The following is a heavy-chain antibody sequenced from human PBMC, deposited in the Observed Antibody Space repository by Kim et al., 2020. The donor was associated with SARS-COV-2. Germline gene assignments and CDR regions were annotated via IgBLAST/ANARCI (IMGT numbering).Heavy chain of an antibody. V-gene: IGHV5-51*01. CDR1: GYSFNNYW. CDR2: IYPGDSEI. Sequence: GESLKISCRSSGYSFNNYWIGWVRQMPGKGLEWMGVIYPGDSEIKYSPSFEGHVTISIDTSVSTAYLQWRSLRASDSAMYFCARIGYFGPSLGTHGFDLWGQGTSVTVSS. CDR3: ARIGYFGPSLGTHGFDL. J-gene: IGHJ3*01. D-gene: IGHD3-22*01.